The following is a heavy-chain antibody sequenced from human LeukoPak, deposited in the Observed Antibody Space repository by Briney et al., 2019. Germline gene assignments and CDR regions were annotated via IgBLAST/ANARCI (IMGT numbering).Heavy chain of an antibody. J-gene: IGHJ3*02. Sequence: PSVTLSLTCTVSGGSISSYYWSWIRQPAGKGLEWIGRIYTSGSTNYNPSLKSRVTMSVDTSKNQFSLKLSSVTAADTAVYYCATGTPRWYEDAFDIWGQGTMVTVSS. D-gene: IGHD6-13*01. CDR2: IYTSGST. CDR3: ATGTPRWYEDAFDI. V-gene: IGHV4-4*07. CDR1: GGSISSYY.